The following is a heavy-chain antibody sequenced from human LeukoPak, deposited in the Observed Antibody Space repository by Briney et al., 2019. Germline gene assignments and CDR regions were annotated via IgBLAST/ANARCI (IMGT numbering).Heavy chain of an antibody. CDR2: ISAGGGST. CDR1: GFTFSSYA. CDR3: AKAYGYSNRGIDY. D-gene: IGHD6-13*01. V-gene: IGHV3-23*01. Sequence: GGSLRLSCAASGFTFSSYAMSWDRQAPGNGLEWVSGISAGGGSTYYADSVKGRFTISRDDSKNTLYLQMNSLRVDDTAVYYCAKAYGYSNRGIDYWGQGTLVTVSS. J-gene: IGHJ4*02.